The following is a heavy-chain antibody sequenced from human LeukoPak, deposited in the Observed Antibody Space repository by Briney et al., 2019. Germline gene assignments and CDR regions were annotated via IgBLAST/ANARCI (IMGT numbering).Heavy chain of an antibody. CDR3: ASHWAQQLVSDY. Sequence: GGSLRLSCAASGFTFSSYSMNWVRQAPGKGLEWVAVISYDGSNKYYGDSVKGRFTISRDNSKNTLYLQMNSLRAEDTAVYYCASHWAQQLVSDYWGQGTLVTVSS. J-gene: IGHJ4*02. D-gene: IGHD6-13*01. CDR1: GFTFSSYS. V-gene: IGHV3-30*03. CDR2: ISYDGSNK.